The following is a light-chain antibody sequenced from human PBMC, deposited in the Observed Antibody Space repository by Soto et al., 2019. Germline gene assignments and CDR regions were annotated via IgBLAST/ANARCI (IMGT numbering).Light chain of an antibody. Sequence: EIVLTQSTGTLSLSPGERATLSCRASQSVSSSYLAWYQQKPGQAPRLLIYGASSRDTGIPDRFSGSGSGTDFTLTISRLEPEDFAVYYCQQYGSSPPDFGGGTKVEI. V-gene: IGKV3-20*01. CDR2: GAS. CDR3: QQYGSSPPD. CDR1: QSVSSSY. J-gene: IGKJ4*01.